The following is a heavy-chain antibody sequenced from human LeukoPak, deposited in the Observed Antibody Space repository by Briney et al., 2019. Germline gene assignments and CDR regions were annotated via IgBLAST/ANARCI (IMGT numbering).Heavy chain of an antibody. D-gene: IGHD6-19*01. CDR2: ITGDCNYI. Sequence: GGSLRLSCAASGFTFNDYTMTWVRQAPGKGLEWVSSITGDCNYIFYADSVKGRFTISRDNAKNSLYLQMNSLRAEDTAVYYCARDQGLLVVAGRFGYWGQGTLVTVSS. CDR3: ARDQGLLVVAGRFGY. CDR1: GFTFNDYT. V-gene: IGHV3-21*01. J-gene: IGHJ4*02.